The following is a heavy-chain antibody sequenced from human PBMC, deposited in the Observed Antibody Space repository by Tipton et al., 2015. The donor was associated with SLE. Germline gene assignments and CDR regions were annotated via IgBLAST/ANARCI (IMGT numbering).Heavy chain of an antibody. D-gene: IGHD6-19*01. CDR1: GGSISSHY. J-gene: IGHJ5*02. V-gene: IGHV4-59*11. CDR2: IYYGGNP. Sequence: LSLTCTVAGGSISSHYWSWIRQPPGKGLEWIGYIYYGGNPNYNPSLKSRVTISVDASKNQFSLKMSSMTAADTAVYYCAGLSSVAAPWGQGTLVTVSS. CDR3: AGLSSVAAP.